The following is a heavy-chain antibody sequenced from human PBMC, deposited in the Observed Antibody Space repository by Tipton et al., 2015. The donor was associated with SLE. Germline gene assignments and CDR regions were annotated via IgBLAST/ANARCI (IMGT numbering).Heavy chain of an antibody. CDR2: INNRGRD. CDR3: ARHYGGGSLAF. Sequence: TLSLTCTVSGDFMRDSSFHWGWIRQPPGKGLEWIGSINNRGRDYYNPSLSSRVTISGDTSKNHFSLKLSSVTAADTAMYYCARHYGGGSLAFWGQGSLVTVSS. D-gene: IGHD3-16*01. CDR1: GDFMRDSSFH. V-gene: IGHV4-39*07. J-gene: IGHJ4*02.